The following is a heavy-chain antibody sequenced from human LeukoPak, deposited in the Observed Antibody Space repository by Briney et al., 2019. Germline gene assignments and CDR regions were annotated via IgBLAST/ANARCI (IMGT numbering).Heavy chain of an antibody. Sequence: GGSLRLSCAASGFTFSSYAMSWVRQAPGKGLEWVSYISSSGSTIYYADSVKGRFTISRDNAKNSLYLQMNSLRAEDTAVYYCAKEVFTHDPCYMDVWGKGTTVTISS. CDR1: GFTFSSYA. CDR2: ISSSGSTI. J-gene: IGHJ6*03. CDR3: AKEVFTHDPCYMDV. D-gene: IGHD1-1*01. V-gene: IGHV3-48*04.